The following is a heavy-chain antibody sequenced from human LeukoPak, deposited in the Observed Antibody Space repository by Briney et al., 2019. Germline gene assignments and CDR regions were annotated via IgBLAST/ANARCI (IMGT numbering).Heavy chain of an antibody. CDR2: IYPRDGST. V-gene: IGHV1-46*01. Sequence: ASVKVSCKASGYTFTSNYIHWVRQAPGQGLKWMGMIYPRDGSTSYAQKFQGGVTVTRDTSTSTVHMELSGLRSEDTAVYYCARDQEGFDYWGQGTLVTVSS. CDR1: GYTFTSNY. J-gene: IGHJ4*02. CDR3: ARDQEGFDY.